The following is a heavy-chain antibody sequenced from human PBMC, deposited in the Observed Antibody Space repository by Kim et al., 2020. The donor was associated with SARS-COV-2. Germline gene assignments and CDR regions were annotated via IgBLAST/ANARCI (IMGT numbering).Heavy chain of an antibody. CDR2: IYYSGST. V-gene: IGHV4-59*01. D-gene: IGHD3-3*01. J-gene: IGHJ4*02. CDR1: GGSISSYY. CDR3: ARASTIFGVVIRHFDY. Sequence: SETLSLTCTVSGGSISSYYWSWIRQPPGKGLEWIGYIYYSGSTNYNPSLKSRVTISVDTSKNQFSLKLSSVTAADTAVYYCARASTIFGVVIRHFDYWGQGTLVTVSS.